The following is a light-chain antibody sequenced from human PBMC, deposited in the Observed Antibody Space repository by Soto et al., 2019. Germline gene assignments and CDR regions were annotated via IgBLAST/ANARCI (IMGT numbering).Light chain of an antibody. CDR1: ESISTW. CDR3: QSYHSYARA. V-gene: IGKV1-5*03. CDR2: KAS. Sequence: DIQATLSPSTVSASVGDRVTIPCRASESISTWLAWYQQKPGKAPNLLIYKASSLESGVPSRFSGSGSGTEFTLTISSLQPDDLSTYDCQSYHSYARACGQGSMAE. J-gene: IGKJ1*01.